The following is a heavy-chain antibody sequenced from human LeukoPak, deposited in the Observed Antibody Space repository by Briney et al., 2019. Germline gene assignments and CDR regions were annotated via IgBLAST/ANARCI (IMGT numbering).Heavy chain of an antibody. Sequence: QTGGSLRLSCAASGFTFSSYVMHWVRQAPGKGLEWVAVISYDGSYRYYADSVEGRFTISRDNSKNTLYLQMNSLRAEDTAVYYCAKGTTTPTTGTLEKDAFDIWGQGTMVTVSS. V-gene: IGHV3-30*18. CDR1: GFTFSSYV. CDR2: ISYDGSYR. J-gene: IGHJ3*02. D-gene: IGHD1-1*01. CDR3: AKGTTTPTTGTLEKDAFDI.